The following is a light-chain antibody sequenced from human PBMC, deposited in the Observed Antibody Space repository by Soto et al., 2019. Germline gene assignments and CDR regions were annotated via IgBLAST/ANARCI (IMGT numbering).Light chain of an antibody. Sequence: EIVLTQSPATLSLSPGERATLSCRASQSVSSYLAWYQQKPGQAPRLLISDASNRATGIPARFSGSGSGTDFTLTISSLEPEDFAVYYCQQRSNWLLTFGGGTKVEFQ. CDR1: QSVSSY. CDR3: QQRSNWLLT. CDR2: DAS. J-gene: IGKJ4*01. V-gene: IGKV3-11*01.